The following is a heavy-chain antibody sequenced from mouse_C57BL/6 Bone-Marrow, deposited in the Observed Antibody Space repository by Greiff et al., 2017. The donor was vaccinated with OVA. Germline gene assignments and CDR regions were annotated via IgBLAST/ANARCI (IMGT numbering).Heavy chain of an antibody. CDR3: AREGKDSSGCPMDY. D-gene: IGHD3-2*02. V-gene: IGHV1-82*01. J-gene: IGHJ4*01. CDR1: GYAFSSSW. Sequence: VQLQQSGPELVKPGASVKISCKASGYAFSSSWMNWVKQRPGKGLEWIGRIYPGDGDTNYNGKFKGKATLTADKSSSTAYMQLSSLTSEDSAVYFCAREGKDSSGCPMDYWGQGTSVTVSS. CDR2: IYPGDGDT.